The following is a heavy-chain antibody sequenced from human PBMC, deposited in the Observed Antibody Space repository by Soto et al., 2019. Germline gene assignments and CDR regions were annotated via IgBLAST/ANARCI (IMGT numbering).Heavy chain of an antibody. Sequence: SETLSLTCTVSGGSISSGGYYWSWIRQHPGKGLEWIGYIYYSGSTYYNPSLKSRVTISVDTSKNQFSLKLSSVTAADTAVYYCARDTGGSFDYWGQGTLVTVSS. J-gene: IGHJ4*02. V-gene: IGHV4-31*03. CDR2: IYYSGST. D-gene: IGHD6-25*01. CDR1: GGSISSGGYY. CDR3: ARDTGGSFDY.